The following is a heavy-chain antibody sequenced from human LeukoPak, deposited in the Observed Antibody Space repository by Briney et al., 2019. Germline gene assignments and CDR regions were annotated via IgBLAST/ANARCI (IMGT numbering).Heavy chain of an antibody. V-gene: IGHV4-34*01. D-gene: IGHD2-8*01. CDR2: INHSGST. J-gene: IGHJ2*01. CDR3: ATLYTPNGVYNWYFDL. Sequence: SETLSLTCAVYGGSFSGYYWSWIRQPPGKGLEWIGEINHSGSTNYSPSLKSRVTISVDTSKNQFSLTLSSVTAADTAVYYCATLYTPNGVYNWYFDLWGRGTLVTVSS. CDR1: GGSFSGYY.